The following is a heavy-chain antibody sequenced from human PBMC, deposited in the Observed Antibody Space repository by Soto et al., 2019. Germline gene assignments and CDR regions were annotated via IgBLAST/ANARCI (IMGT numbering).Heavy chain of an antibody. V-gene: IGHV1-18*01. CDR2: ISAYNGNT. CDR3: ARDFTGWPPDRFDS. J-gene: IGHJ4*02. D-gene: IGHD3-16*01. CDR1: GFTFTSYA. Sequence: QVHLVQSGAEVKKPGASVKVSCKASGFTFTSYAITWVRQAPGQGLEWMGWISAYNGNTNYAHNPQARVTMTTDSSTSTAYMELGSLTSDDTAVYYCARDFTGWPPDRFDSCVQGTLVTVSS.